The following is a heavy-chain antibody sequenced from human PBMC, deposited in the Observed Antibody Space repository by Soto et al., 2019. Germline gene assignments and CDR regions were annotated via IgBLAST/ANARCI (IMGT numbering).Heavy chain of an antibody. CDR3: ARSAALAYCGGDCYSGYGN. J-gene: IGHJ4*02. CDR2: IIPIFGTA. V-gene: IGHV1-69*01. D-gene: IGHD2-21*02. Sequence: QVQLVQSGAEVKKPGSSVKVSCKASGGTFSSYAISWVRQAPGQGLEWMGGIIPIFGTANYAQKFQGRVTITADESTSTAYMELSSLRSEDTAVYYCARSAALAYCGGDCYSGYGNWGQGTLVTVSS. CDR1: GGTFSSYA.